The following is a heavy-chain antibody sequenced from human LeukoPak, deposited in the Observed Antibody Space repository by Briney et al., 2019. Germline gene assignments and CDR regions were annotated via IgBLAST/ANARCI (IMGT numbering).Heavy chain of an antibody. J-gene: IGHJ4*02. Sequence: GGSLRLSCAASGFTFSSYWMHWVRQAPGKGLVWVSRINSDGSSTSYADSVKGRFTISRDNAKNTLYLQMNSLRAEDTAVYYCAKDRTRGMFGGRGYYFDYWGQGTLVTVSS. CDR2: INSDGSST. V-gene: IGHV3-74*01. CDR1: GFTFSSYW. D-gene: IGHD3-10*02. CDR3: AKDRTRGMFGGRGYYFDY.